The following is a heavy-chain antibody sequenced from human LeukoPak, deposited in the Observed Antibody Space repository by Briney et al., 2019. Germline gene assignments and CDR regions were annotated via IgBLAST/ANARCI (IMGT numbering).Heavy chain of an antibody. CDR1: GFTFSSYS. Sequence: GGSLRLSCAASGFTFSSYSMKWVSQAPGKGLQWVSSISSSGTYIFYADSVQGRFTISRDNAKDSLYLQMNSLRAEDTAVYYCTRDGESSGWYSACWGQGTLVTVSS. CDR2: ISSSGTYI. CDR3: TRDGESSGWYSAC. D-gene: IGHD6-19*01. V-gene: IGHV3-21*01. J-gene: IGHJ4*02.